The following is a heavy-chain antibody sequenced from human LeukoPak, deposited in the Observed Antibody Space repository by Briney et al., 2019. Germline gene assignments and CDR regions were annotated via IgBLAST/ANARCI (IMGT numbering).Heavy chain of an antibody. CDR2: ISSSGSTI. CDR1: GFTFSSYE. J-gene: IGHJ6*03. V-gene: IGHV3-48*03. Sequence: GGSLRLSCAASGFTFSSYEMNWVRQAPGKGLEWVSYISSSGSTIYYADSVKGRFTISRDNAKNSLYLQMNSLRDEDTALYYCARGGYCSNGVCSDYYMDVWGKGTTVTVSS. CDR3: ARGGYCSNGVCSDYYMDV. D-gene: IGHD2-8*01.